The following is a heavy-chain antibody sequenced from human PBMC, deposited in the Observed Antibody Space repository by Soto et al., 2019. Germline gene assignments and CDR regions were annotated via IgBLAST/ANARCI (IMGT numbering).Heavy chain of an antibody. J-gene: IGHJ4*02. D-gene: IGHD5-18*01. CDR1: GFTFSAFG. Sequence: QVQLVESGGGVVQPGGSLRLSCAASGFTFSAFGMHWVRQAPGKGLEWVAIISYDGSNKYYADSVKGRFTISRDNSKNTLYLQMNSLRAEDTAVYYCAKDWAEQLYYFDYWGQGTLVTVSS. CDR2: ISYDGSNK. CDR3: AKDWAEQLYYFDY. V-gene: IGHV3-30*18.